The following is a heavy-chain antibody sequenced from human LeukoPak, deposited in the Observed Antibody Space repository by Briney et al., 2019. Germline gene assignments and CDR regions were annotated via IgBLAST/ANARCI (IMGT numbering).Heavy chain of an antibody. Sequence: SETLSLTCAVYGGSLSGYYWSWIRQPPGKGLEWIGEINHSGSTNYNPSLKSRVTISVDTSKNQFSLKLSSVTAADTAVYYCASGGHSSGWYWSDYWGQGTLVTVSS. CDR2: INHSGST. CDR1: GGSLSGYY. J-gene: IGHJ4*02. V-gene: IGHV4-34*01. CDR3: ASGGHSSGWYWSDY. D-gene: IGHD6-19*01.